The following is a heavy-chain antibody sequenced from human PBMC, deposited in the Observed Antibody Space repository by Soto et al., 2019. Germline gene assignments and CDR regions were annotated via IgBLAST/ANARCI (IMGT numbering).Heavy chain of an antibody. J-gene: IGHJ4*02. Sequence: SETLSLTCTVSGGSISSYYWSWIRQPPGKGLEWIGYIYYSGSTNYNPSLKSRVTISVDTSKNQFSLKLSSVTAADTAVYYCARYRGSYRTPLGYWGQGTLVTVSS. CDR3: ARYRGSYRTPLGY. V-gene: IGHV4-59*01. CDR1: GGSISSYY. D-gene: IGHD3-16*02. CDR2: IYYSGST.